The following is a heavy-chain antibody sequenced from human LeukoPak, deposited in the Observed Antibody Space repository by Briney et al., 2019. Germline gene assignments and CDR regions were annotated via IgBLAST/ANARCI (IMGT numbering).Heavy chain of an antibody. CDR2: ISSNGGST. CDR3: VKEDIVVVVAAPGYGMDV. J-gene: IGHJ6*02. D-gene: IGHD2-15*01. Sequence: GGSLRLFCSASGFTFSSYAMHWVRQAPGKGLEYVSAISSNGGSTYYADSVKGRFTISRDNSKNTLYLQMSSLRAEDTAVYYCVKEDIVVVVAAPGYGMDVWGQGTTVTVSS. V-gene: IGHV3-64D*09. CDR1: GFTFSSYA.